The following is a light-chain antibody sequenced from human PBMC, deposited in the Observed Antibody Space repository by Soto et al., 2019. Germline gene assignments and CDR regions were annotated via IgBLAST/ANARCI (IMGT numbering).Light chain of an antibody. CDR1: QSVVTSY. CDR2: GAL. CDR3: QNCDYSRCP. V-gene: IGKV3-20*01. J-gene: IGKJ1*01. Sequence: EVVLTQSPGTLSLSPGEGATLSCRASQSVVTSYLAWYQQKYGQSPRLLIYGALYRAPGIPDRFSGSGAGTNYTLSLSRLRHEVFAIYNCQNCDYSRCPFGRGT.